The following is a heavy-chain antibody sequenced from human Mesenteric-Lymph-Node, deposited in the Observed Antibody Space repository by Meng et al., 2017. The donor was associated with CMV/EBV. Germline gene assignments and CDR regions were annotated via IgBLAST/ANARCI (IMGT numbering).Heavy chain of an antibody. CDR1: GYTFTNYD. J-gene: IGHJ4*02. Sequence: ASVKVSCKASGYTFTNYDINWVRQATGQGLEWMGWMNPNSGSTGYAQKFQGRVTITRDTSISTAYMEMSSLRSEDTAVHYCVKDLTTATTYFEYWGQGTLVTVSS. V-gene: IGHV1-8*01. CDR3: VKDLTTATTYFEY. D-gene: IGHD4-11*01. CDR2: MNPNSGST.